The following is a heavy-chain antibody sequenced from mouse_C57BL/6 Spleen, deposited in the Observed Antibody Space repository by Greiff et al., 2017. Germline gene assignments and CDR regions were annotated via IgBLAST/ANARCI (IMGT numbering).Heavy chain of an antibody. D-gene: IGHD4-1*01. CDR1: GFTFSSYG. CDR3: AKHAGTGTYFGY. CDR2: ISSGGSYT. Sequence: EVMLVESGGDLVKPGGSLKLSCAASGFTFSSYGMSWVRQTPDKRLEWVATISSGGSYTYYPDSVKGRFTISRDNAKNTLYLQMSSLKSEDTAMYYCAKHAGTGTYFGYWGQGTTLTVSS. V-gene: IGHV5-6*01. J-gene: IGHJ2*01.